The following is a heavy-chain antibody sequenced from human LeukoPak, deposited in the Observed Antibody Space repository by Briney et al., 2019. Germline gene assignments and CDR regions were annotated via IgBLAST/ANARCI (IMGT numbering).Heavy chain of an antibody. D-gene: IGHD5-24*01. CDR3: AKARDGNIGY. CDR1: GFTFSSYA. Sequence: PGGSLRLSCAASGFTFSSYAMHWVRQAPGKGLEWVAVISYDGSNKYYADSVKGRFTISRDNSKNTLYLQMNSLRAEDTAVYYCAKARDGNIGYWGQGTLVTVSS. V-gene: IGHV3-30-3*01. J-gene: IGHJ4*02. CDR2: ISYDGSNK.